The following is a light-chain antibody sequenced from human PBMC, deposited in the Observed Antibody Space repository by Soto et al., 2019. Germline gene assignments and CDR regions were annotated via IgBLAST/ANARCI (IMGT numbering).Light chain of an antibody. CDR2: DVT. Sequence: QSGLTQPRSVSGSPGQSVTISCTGTSGDVGGYNYVSWYQQHPGKAPKVMIFDVTKRPSGVPDRFSGSKSGNTASLTISGLQAEDEADYYCCSYAGSVYVFGTGTKVTVL. J-gene: IGLJ1*01. CDR3: CSYAGSVYV. CDR1: SGDVGGYNY. V-gene: IGLV2-11*01.